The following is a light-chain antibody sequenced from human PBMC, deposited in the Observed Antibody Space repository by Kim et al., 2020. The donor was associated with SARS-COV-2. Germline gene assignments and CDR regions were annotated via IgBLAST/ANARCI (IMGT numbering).Light chain of an antibody. CDR3: QQYSHYWT. J-gene: IGKJ1*01. CDR2: KAS. CDR1: SISTW. Sequence: SISTWLAWYQQRPGKAPKLLIYKASSLESGVPSRFSGSGSGTEFTLTISSLQPDDFATYYCQQYSHYWTFGQGTKVEIK. V-gene: IGKV1-5*03.